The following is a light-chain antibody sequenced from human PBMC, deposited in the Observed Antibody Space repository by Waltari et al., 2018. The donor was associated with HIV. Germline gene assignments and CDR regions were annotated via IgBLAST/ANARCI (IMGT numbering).Light chain of an antibody. CDR1: ESRLFSNGYYY. CDR2: LGS. Sequence: IVMTQSPVSLPVTPGEPASISCRSSESRLFSNGYYYLHWYLQRPGQSPQLLVYLGSSRASGVPDRFSGSGSGTDFTLKISRMEAEDVGIYYCMQTLQSVFTFGPGTRVEIK. J-gene: IGKJ3*01. CDR3: MQTLQSVFT. V-gene: IGKV2-28*01.